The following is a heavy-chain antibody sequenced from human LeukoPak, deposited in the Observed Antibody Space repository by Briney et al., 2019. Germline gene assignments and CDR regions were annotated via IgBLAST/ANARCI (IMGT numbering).Heavy chain of an antibody. Sequence: GGSLRLSCAVSGFTVNSYYMSWVRQAPGKGLEWVSVIYSGGNTHYADSVKGRFTISRDNSKNTLYLQMQRLRAEDTAVYYCARDPSGHWYFDLWGRGTLVTVSS. CDR3: ARDPSGHWYFDL. CDR1: GFTVNSYY. J-gene: IGHJ2*01. CDR2: IYSGGNT. D-gene: IGHD7-27*01. V-gene: IGHV3-66*01.